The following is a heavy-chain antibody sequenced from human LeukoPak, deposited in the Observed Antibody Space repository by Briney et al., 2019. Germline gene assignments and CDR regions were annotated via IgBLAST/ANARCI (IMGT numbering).Heavy chain of an antibody. J-gene: IGHJ4*02. V-gene: IGHV4-31*03. CDR2: IYYSGST. CDR1: GGSISSGGYS. CDR3: ARAYYYDSSGYYYRPEPRYYFDY. Sequence: SETLSLTCTVSGGSISSGGYSWSWIRQHPGKGLEWIGYIYYSGSTYYNPSLKSRVTISVDTSKNQFSLKLSSVTAADTAVYYCARAYYYDSSGYYYRPEPRYYFDYWGQGTLVTVSS. D-gene: IGHD3-22*01.